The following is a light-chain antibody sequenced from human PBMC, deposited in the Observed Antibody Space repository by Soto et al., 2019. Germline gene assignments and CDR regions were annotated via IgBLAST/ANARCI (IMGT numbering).Light chain of an antibody. CDR3: QQSFSGPRS. CDR2: SAS. J-gene: IGKJ2*03. CDR1: ETIIDY. Sequence: DIQMSQSPSSLSASVGDSVTITCRASETIIDYLNWYQQQPGEAPKLLIFSASSLHSGVPSRFRGSGSGTHFTLTISSLQPEDFATYFCQQSFSGPRSFGQGTKLQGK. V-gene: IGKV1-39*01.